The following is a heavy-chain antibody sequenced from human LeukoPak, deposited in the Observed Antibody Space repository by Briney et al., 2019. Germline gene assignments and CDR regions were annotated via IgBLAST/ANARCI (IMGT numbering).Heavy chain of an antibody. V-gene: IGHV3-48*01. CDR3: ARTGFDFDY. CDR1: GFTFSSYS. J-gene: IGHJ4*02. CDR2: ISSSSSTI. Sequence: HPGGSLRLSCAASGFTFSSYSMNWVRQAPGKGLEWVSYISSSSSTIYYADSVKGRFTISRDDAKNSLYLQMNSLRAEDTAVYYCARTGFDFDYWGQGTLVTVSS. D-gene: IGHD3-10*01.